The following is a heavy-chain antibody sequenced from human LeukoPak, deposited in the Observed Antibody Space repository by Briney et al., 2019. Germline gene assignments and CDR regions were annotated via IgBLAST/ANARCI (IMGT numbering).Heavy chain of an antibody. CDR1: GFTFATYT. J-gene: IGHJ4*02. Sequence: GGSLRLSCTGAGFTFATYTFNWVRQAPGKGLEWVASIGATQTYIYYADSVKGRFTISRDNAKNSLYLQMNSLRAEDTAVYYCARDSGVTTRNPYDYWGQGTLVTVSS. CDR3: ARDSGVTTRNPYDY. CDR2: IGATQTYI. V-gene: IGHV3-21*01. D-gene: IGHD4-11*01.